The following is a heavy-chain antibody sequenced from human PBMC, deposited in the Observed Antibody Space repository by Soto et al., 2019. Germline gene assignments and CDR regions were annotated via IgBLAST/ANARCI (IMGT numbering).Heavy chain of an antibody. Sequence: EVQLVESGGDLVKPGESLRLSCAASGFAFSNAYMSWVRQAPGKGLEWVGRIKSKTDGATTDYAASVKGRLTISRDNSKNTLYLQMNSLKSEDTAVYYCAAPETNYGSGTYFFWGQGTLVTVSS. D-gene: IGHD3-10*01. CDR2: IKSKTDGATT. J-gene: IGHJ4*02. CDR3: AAPETNYGSGTYFF. CDR1: GFAFSNAY. V-gene: IGHV3-15*07.